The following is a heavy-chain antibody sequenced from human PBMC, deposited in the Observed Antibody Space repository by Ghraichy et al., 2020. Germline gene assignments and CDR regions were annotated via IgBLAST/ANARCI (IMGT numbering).Heavy chain of an antibody. D-gene: IGHD6-13*01. CDR3: ARGKQQVSRYYYYGMDV. V-gene: IGHV6-1*01. J-gene: IGHJ6*02. Sequence: SQTLSLTCAISGDSVSSNSAAWNWIRQSPSRGLEWLGRTYYRSKWYNDYAVSVKSRITINADTSKNQLSLQLNSVTPEDTAVYYCARGKQQVSRYYYYGMDVWGQGTTVTVSS. CDR2: TYYRSKWYN. CDR1: GDSVSSNSAA.